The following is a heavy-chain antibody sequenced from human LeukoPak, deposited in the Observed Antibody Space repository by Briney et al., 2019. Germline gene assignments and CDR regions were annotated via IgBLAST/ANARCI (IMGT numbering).Heavy chain of an antibody. CDR2: IIPILGIA. Sequence: ASVKVSCKASGGTFSSYAISWVRQAPGQGLEWMGRIIPILGIANYAQKFQGRVTITADKSTSTAYMELSSLRSEDTAVYYCARDKIRLLWFGVSWFDPWGQGTLVTVSS. CDR1: GGTFSSYA. D-gene: IGHD3-10*01. J-gene: IGHJ5*02. CDR3: ARDKIRLLWFGVSWFDP. V-gene: IGHV1-69*04.